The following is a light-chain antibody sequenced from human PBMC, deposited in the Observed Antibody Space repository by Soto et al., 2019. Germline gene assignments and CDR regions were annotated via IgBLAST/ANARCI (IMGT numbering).Light chain of an antibody. J-gene: IGLJ1*01. CDR3: SSYAGSYSYV. CDR1: SSDVGGYNY. Sequence: QSALTQPRSVSGSPGQSVAISCTGTSSDVGGYNYVSWYQQHPGKAPKLMIYDVTKRPSGVPDSFSASKSGNTASLTISGLQADDEAGYYCSSYAGSYSYVFGTGTKVTVL. V-gene: IGLV2-11*01. CDR2: DVT.